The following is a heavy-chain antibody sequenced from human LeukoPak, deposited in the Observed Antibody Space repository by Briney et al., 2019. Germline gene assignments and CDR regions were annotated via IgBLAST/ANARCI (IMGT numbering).Heavy chain of an antibody. Sequence: NPSETLSLTCTVSGGSISSGDYYWSWIRQPPGKGLEWIGYIYYSGSTYYNPSLKSRVTISVDTSKNQFSLKLSSVTAADTAVYYCARDYCSSTSCYGYYYYGMDVWGQGTTVTVSS. CDR3: ARDYCSSTSCYGYYYYGMDV. D-gene: IGHD2-2*01. CDR2: IYYSGST. V-gene: IGHV4-30-4*08. CDR1: GGSISSGDYY. J-gene: IGHJ6*02.